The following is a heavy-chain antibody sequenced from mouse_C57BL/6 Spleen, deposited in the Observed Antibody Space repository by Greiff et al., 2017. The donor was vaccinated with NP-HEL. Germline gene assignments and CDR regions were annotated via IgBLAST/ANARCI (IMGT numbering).Heavy chain of an antibody. V-gene: IGHV14-2*01. Sequence: DVQLVESGAELVKPGASVKLSCTASGFNIKDYYMHWVKQRTEQGLEWIGRIDPEDGETKYAPKFQGKATITADTSSNTAYLQLSSLTSEDTAVYYCAREDYYGSSSWYYFDYWGQGTTLTVSS. CDR3: AREDYYGSSSWYYFDY. CDR1: GFNIKDYY. J-gene: IGHJ2*01. D-gene: IGHD1-1*01. CDR2: IDPEDGET.